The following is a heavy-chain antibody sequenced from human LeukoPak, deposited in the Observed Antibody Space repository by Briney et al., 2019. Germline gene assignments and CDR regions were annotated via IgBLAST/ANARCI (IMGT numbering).Heavy chain of an antibody. V-gene: IGHV4-59*06. D-gene: IGHD4-11*01. CDR2: IYYSGST. CDR3: ARGPVRDYSNY. Sequence: SETLSLTCTVSGGSISSYYWSWIRQHPGKGLEWIGYIYYSGSTYYNPSLKSRLTISLDTSNNQFSLKLSSVTAADTAVYYCARGPVRDYSNYWGQGTLVTVYS. CDR1: GGSISSYY. J-gene: IGHJ4*02.